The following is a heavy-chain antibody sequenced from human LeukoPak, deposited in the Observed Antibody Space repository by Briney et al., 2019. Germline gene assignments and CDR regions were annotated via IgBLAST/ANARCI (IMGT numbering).Heavy chain of an antibody. CDR3: AIGGVIWRMDV. J-gene: IGHJ6*02. CDR1: GFTFSSYW. V-gene: IGHV3-7*01. CDR2: IKQDGSEK. Sequence: PGGSLRLSYAASGFTFSSYWMSWVRQAPGKGLEWVANIKQDGSEKYYVDSVKGRFTISRDNAKNTVYLQMNSLRAEDTAVYYCAIGGVIWRMDVWGQGTTVTVSS. D-gene: IGHD2/OR15-2a*01.